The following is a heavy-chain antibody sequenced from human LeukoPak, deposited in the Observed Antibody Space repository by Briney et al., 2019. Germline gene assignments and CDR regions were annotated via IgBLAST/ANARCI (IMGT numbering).Heavy chain of an antibody. D-gene: IGHD3-22*01. V-gene: IGHV6-1*01. J-gene: IGHJ6*02. CDR1: GDSVSSNSAA. Sequence: SQTLSLTCAISGDSVSSNSAAWNWIRQSPSRGLEWLGRTYYRSKWYNDYAVSVKSRITINPDTSKNQFSLQLNSVTHEDTAVYYCANGADSSGYYGMDVWGQGTTVTVSS. CDR3: ANGADSSGYYGMDV. CDR2: TYYRSKWYN.